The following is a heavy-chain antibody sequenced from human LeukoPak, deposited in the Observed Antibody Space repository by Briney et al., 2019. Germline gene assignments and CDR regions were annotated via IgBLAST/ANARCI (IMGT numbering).Heavy chain of an antibody. V-gene: IGHV3-48*02. Sequence: GGSLRLSCAASGFTFSIYRMNSVRQAPGKGLEWVSYITSTGSTTYYAYSVKGRFTISRDNAKNSLYLQMNSLRDEDTAVYYCARESPAVDYWGQGSLITVSS. CDR3: ARESPAVDY. CDR1: GFTFSIYR. J-gene: IGHJ4*02. CDR2: ITSTGSTT.